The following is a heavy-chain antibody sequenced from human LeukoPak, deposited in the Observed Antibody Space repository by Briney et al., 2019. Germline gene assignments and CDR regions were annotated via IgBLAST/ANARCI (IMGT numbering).Heavy chain of an antibody. Sequence: PSETLSLTCAVYGGSFSGYYWSWIRQPPGKGLEWIGEINHSGSTNYNPSLKSRVTISVDTSKNPFSLKLSSVTAADTAVYYCATLDRTTDAFDIWGQGTMVTVSS. CDR3: ATLDRTTDAFDI. D-gene: IGHD1-1*01. CDR1: GGSFSGYY. V-gene: IGHV4-34*01. CDR2: INHSGST. J-gene: IGHJ3*02.